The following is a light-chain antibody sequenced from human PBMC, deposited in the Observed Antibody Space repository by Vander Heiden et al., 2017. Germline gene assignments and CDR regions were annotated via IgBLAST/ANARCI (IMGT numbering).Light chain of an antibody. CDR3: QAWDSGAASWV. V-gene: IGLV3-1*01. J-gene: IGLJ3*02. Sequence: SYELTQPPSVSVSPGQTASITCFFGDKLGDTYVGWYQQRPGQSPVLVIYQDTKRPSGIPSRFSGSNSGDTATLTITGTQAMDEADYYCQAWDSGAASWVFGGGTKLTVL. CDR1: KLGDTY. CDR2: QDT.